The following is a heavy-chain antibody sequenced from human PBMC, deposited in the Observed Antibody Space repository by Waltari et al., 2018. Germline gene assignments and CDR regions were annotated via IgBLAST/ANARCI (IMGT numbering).Heavy chain of an antibody. CDR1: GYTFTGYY. CDR3: ARAHPCSGGSCYAPMDV. D-gene: IGHD2-15*01. CDR2: SNPNSGGT. Sequence: QVQLVQSGAEVKKPGASVKVSCQASGYTFTGYYMHWVRQAPGQGLEWMGWSNPNSGGTNYAQKFQGRVTMTRDTSISTAYMELSRLRSDDTAVYYCARAHPCSGGSCYAPMDVWGKGTTVTVSS. J-gene: IGHJ6*04. V-gene: IGHV1-2*02.